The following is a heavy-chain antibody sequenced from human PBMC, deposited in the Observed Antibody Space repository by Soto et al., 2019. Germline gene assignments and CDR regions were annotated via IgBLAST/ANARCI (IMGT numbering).Heavy chain of an antibody. CDR1: GGSVSSGNYY. D-gene: IGHD2-15*01. V-gene: IGHV4-61*01. CDR2: IYYTGST. J-gene: IGHJ5*02. Sequence: SETLSLTCTVSGGSVSSGNYYWSWIRQPPGKGLEWIGFIYYTGSTSYNPSLKSRVTISMDTSKNQFSLKLTSVTAADTAVYYCASALDCSGGSCSFDPWGQGTLVTVSS. CDR3: ASALDCSGGSCSFDP.